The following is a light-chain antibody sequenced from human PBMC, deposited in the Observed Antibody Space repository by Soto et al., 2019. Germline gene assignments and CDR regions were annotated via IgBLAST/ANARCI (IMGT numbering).Light chain of an antibody. J-gene: IGKJ1*01. CDR2: VAS. Sequence: DIQMTQSPSTLSASVGDRVTITCRATQSIINWLAWYQQKPGKAPKLLIYVASTLESGVPSRFSGSGSGTEFTLTISGLQPDDFATYYCQQGWTFGQGTKVDVK. CDR1: QSIINW. CDR3: QQGWT. V-gene: IGKV1-5*01.